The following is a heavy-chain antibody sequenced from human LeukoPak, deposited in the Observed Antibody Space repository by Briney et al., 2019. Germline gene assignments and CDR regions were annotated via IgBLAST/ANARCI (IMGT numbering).Heavy chain of an antibody. D-gene: IGHD6-13*01. J-gene: IGHJ4*02. Sequence: GGSLRLSCAASGFTFSSYSMNWVRQAPGKGLEWVSSISSSSYIYYADSVKGRFTISRDNAKHSLDLQMNNLRAEDAAVYYCARDSHYGYPSSWYHLVQIDYWGQGTLVTVSS. CDR2: ISSSSYI. V-gene: IGHV3-21*01. CDR1: GFTFSSYS. CDR3: ARDSHYGYPSSWYHLVQIDY.